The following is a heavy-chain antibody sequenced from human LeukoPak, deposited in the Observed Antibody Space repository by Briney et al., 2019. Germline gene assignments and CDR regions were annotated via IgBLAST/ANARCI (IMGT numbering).Heavy chain of an antibody. CDR2: IYYSGST. CDR3: ARGGELRWLQLDY. Sequence: SETLSLTCTVSGGSISSYYWSWIRQPPGKGLEWIGYIYYSGSTNYNPSLKSRATISVDTSKNQFSLKLSSVTAADTAVYYCARGGELRWLQLDYWGQGTLVTVSS. CDR1: GGSISSYY. D-gene: IGHD5-24*01. J-gene: IGHJ4*02. V-gene: IGHV4-59*01.